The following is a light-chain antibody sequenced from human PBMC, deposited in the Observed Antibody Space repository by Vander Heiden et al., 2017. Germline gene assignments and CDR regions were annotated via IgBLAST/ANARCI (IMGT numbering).Light chain of an antibody. CDR2: AAS. V-gene: IGKV1-39*01. J-gene: IGKJ1*01. CDR3: QQSYSTSWT. CDR1: QSISSY. Sequence: DIQMTQSPCSLSASVGARVTLTCRASQSISSYLNWYQQKPGKAPKLLIYAASSLQSGVPSRFSGSGSGTDFTLTISSLQPEDCATYYCQQSYSTSWTFGQVTKVEIK.